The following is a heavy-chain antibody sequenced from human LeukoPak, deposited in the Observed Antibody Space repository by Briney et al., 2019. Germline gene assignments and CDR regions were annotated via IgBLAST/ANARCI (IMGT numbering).Heavy chain of an antibody. V-gene: IGHV4-39*02. CDR2: IYYSEST. CDR3: ARRGPTIDY. Sequence: PSETRSLACTVAGCSISSISYYWGWIRHPAGKGLEWIASIYYSESTYYNPSLKSPVTISVDTSKNHFSLKLSSVTAADTAVYYCARRGPTIDYWGQGTLVTVHS. J-gene: IGHJ4*02. CDR1: GCSISSISYY.